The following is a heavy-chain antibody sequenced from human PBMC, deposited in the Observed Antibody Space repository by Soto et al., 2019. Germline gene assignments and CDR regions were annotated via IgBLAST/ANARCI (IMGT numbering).Heavy chain of an antibody. D-gene: IGHD4-17*01. V-gene: IGHV3-9*01. J-gene: IGHJ4*02. CDR1: GFTFDDYG. Sequence: PGGSLRLSCAASGFTFDDYGMHWVRQAPGKGLEWVSGISWNSGNIVYADSVKGRFTISRDNAKNSLYLQMNSLRPEDTALYYCAKGSGLTTVTTIEHWGQGSLVTVSS. CDR3: AKGSGLTTVTTIEH. CDR2: ISWNSGNI.